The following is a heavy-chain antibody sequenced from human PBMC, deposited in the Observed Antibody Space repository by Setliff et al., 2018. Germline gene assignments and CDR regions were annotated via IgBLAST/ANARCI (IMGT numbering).Heavy chain of an antibody. CDR3: ARDHVHIAVAGYGTDPKYYYYGMDV. Sequence: GALRLSCAASGFTFSSYWMSWVRQAPGKGLEWVANIKQDGSEKYYVDSVKGRFTIPRDNAKNSLYLQMNSLRAEDTAVYYCARDHVHIAVAGYGTDPKYYYYGMDVWGQGTTVTVSS. CDR1: GFTFSSYW. CDR2: IKQDGSEK. V-gene: IGHV3-7*01. J-gene: IGHJ6*02. D-gene: IGHD6-19*01.